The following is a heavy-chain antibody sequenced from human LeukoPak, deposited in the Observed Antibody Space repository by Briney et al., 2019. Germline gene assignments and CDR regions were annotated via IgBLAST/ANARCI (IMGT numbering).Heavy chain of an antibody. J-gene: IGHJ3*02. Sequence: GGSLRLSCAASGFSFSSYEMYWVRQGPGKGLEWVSYISGSGTTIYDADSVKGRFTISRDNAKNSLYLQLNSLTAEDTAVYYCVRDEIRSGAFDIWGQGTMVTVSS. CDR3: VRDEIRSGAFDI. CDR2: ISGSGTTI. CDR1: GFSFSSYE. D-gene: IGHD3-10*01. V-gene: IGHV3-48*03.